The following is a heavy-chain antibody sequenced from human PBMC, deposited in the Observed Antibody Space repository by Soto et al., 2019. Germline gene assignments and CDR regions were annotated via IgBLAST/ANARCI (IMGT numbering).Heavy chain of an antibody. Sequence: GESLKISWKGSGYSFTSYWISWVRQMPGKGLEWMWRIDPSDSYTNYSPSFQGHVTISADKSISTAYLQWSSLKASDTAMYYCARQYYYDSSGDYYYGMDVWGQGTTVTVSS. V-gene: IGHV5-10-1*01. J-gene: IGHJ6*02. CDR1: GYSFTSYW. CDR2: IDPSDSYT. CDR3: ARQYYYDSSGDYYYGMDV. D-gene: IGHD3-22*01.